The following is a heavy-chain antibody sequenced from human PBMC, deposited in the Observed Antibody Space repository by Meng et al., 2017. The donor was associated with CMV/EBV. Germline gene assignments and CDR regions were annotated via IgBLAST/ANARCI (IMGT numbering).Heavy chain of an antibody. CDR3: ARDGGIAAAGTSYYYYYGMDV. CDR2: IYYSGST. J-gene: IGHJ6*02. Sequence: SETLSLTCTVSGGSISSSSYYWGWIRQPPGKGLEWIGRIYYSGSTYYNPSLKSRVTMSVDTSKNQFSLKLSSVTAADTAVYYCARDGGIAAAGTSYYYYYGMDVWGQGTTVTVSS. D-gene: IGHD6-13*01. V-gene: IGHV4-39*07. CDR1: GGSISSSSYY.